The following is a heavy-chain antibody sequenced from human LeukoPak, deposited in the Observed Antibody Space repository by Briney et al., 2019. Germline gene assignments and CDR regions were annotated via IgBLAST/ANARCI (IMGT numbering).Heavy chain of an antibody. CDR1: GFTFSSSA. CDR2: FSRDGSNK. J-gene: IGHJ6*03. CDR3: ARAPYSGQYYMDV. Sequence: QPGRSLRLSCVASGFTFSSSAMHWVRQAPGKGLEWVAVFSRDGSNKYYTDSVKGRFTISRDNSKNTLYLQMNSLRSDDTAVYYCARAPYSGQYYMDVWGKGTTVTVSS. V-gene: IGHV3-30*10. D-gene: IGHD6-13*01.